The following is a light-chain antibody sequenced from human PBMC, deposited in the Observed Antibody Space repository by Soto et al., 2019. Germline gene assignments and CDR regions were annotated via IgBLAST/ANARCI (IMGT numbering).Light chain of an antibody. J-gene: IGKJ2*01. CDR1: QSLLHSNGVNY. Sequence: DIVMTQSPLSLPVTPGEPASISCRSSQSLLHSNGVNYLDWFLQKPGQSPQVLIYLGSNRASGVPDRFSGSGSGTDFTLKISRVEAEDVWVYYCMQSLRTPHTFGQGTKLEIK. V-gene: IGKV2-28*01. CDR2: LGS. CDR3: MQSLRTPHT.